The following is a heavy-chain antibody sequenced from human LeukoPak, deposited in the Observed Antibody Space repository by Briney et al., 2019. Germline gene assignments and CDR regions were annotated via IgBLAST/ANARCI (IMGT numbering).Heavy chain of an antibody. J-gene: IGHJ4*02. Sequence: SVKVSCKASGGTFSSYTISWVRQAPGQGLEWMGRIIPILGIANYAQKFQGRVTITADKSTSTAYMELSSLRSEDTAVYYCARGVRGASSSSMYFDYWGQGTLVTVSS. V-gene: IGHV1-69*02. D-gene: IGHD6-6*01. CDR2: IIPILGIA. CDR3: ARGVRGASSSSMYFDY. CDR1: GGTFSSYT.